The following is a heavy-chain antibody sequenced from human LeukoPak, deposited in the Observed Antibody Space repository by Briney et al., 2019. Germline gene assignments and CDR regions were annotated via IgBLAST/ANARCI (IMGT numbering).Heavy chain of an antibody. CDR3: ARGCKWPNQFDP. V-gene: IGHV3-66*02. J-gene: IGHJ5*02. CDR2: IYSGGST. Sequence: GGSLRLSCAASGLTFSDYYMNWVRQAPGKGLEWVSVIYSGGSTYYADSVKGRFTISRDNSKNTLYLQMNSLRAEDTAVYYCARGCKWPNQFDPWGQGTLVTVSS. CDR1: GLTFSDYY. D-gene: IGHD2-8*01.